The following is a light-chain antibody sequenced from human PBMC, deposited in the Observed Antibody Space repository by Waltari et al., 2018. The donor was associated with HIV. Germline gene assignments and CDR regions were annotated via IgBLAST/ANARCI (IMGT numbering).Light chain of an antibody. CDR1: QGIGSY. Sequence: DIQLTQSPSFLSASVGDRVTITFRASQGIGSYLAWYQQKPGKAPKLLIYAASTLQSGVPSRFSGSGSGTEFTLTISSLQPEDFATYYCQQLNSYPRYTFGQGTKLEIK. CDR3: QQLNSYPRYT. J-gene: IGKJ2*01. CDR2: AAS. V-gene: IGKV1-9*01.